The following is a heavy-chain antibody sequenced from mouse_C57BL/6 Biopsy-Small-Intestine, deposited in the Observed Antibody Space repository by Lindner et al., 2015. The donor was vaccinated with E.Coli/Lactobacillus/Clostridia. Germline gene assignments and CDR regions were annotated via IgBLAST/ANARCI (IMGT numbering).Heavy chain of an antibody. D-gene: IGHD2-3*01. CDR1: GYSFTSYY. V-gene: IGHV1-66*01. CDR2: IYPGSGNT. J-gene: IGHJ1*03. Sequence: VQLQESGPELVKPGASVKISCKASGYSFTSYYIHWVKQRPGQGLEWIGWIYPGSGNTNYNGKFKGKATLTADKSSSTAYMQLSSLTSEDSAVYFCARIYDGYYEYFDVWGTGTTVTVSS. CDR3: ARIYDGYYEYFDV.